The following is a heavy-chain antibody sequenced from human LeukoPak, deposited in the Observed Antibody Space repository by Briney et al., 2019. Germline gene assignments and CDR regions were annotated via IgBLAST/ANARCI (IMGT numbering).Heavy chain of an antibody. CDR3: ARGRGNDY. J-gene: IGHJ4*02. Sequence: GASVKVSCKASGYTFAGYSMHWVRQAPGQGLEWMGSIIPNGGGTNYAQKFQGRVTMTSDTSISTVYMELSRLRSDDTAVYCCARGRGNDYWGQGSLVTVSS. CDR2: IIPNGGGT. D-gene: IGHD1-1*01. V-gene: IGHV1-2*02. CDR1: GYTFAGYS.